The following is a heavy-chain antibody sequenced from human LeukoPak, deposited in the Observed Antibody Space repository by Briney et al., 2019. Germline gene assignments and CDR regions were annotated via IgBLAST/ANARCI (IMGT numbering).Heavy chain of an antibody. Sequence: GGSLRLSCAASGFTFSNYAMHWVRQAPGKGLEWVAVIWYDGSNKYYADSVKGRFTISRDNSKNTLYLQMNSLRAEDTAVYYCARGGIAVAGTPMDYWGQGTLVTVSS. J-gene: IGHJ4*02. CDR3: ARGGIAVAGTPMDY. CDR1: GFTFSNYA. CDR2: IWYDGSNK. D-gene: IGHD6-19*01. V-gene: IGHV3-33*01.